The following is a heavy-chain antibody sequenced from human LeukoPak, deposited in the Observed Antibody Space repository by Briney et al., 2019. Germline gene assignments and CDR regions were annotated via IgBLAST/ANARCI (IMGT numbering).Heavy chain of an antibody. CDR3: ARALDYLGNWFDP. CDR2: IYTSGST. CDR1: GGSISSYY. V-gene: IGHV4-4*07. J-gene: IGHJ5*02. Sequence: SDTLSLTCTVSGGSISSYYWSWIRQPAGQGLEWIGRIYTSGSTNYNPSLKSRVTMSVDTSKSQCSLKLSSVTAADTAVYYCARALDYLGNWFDPWGQGTLVTVSS. D-gene: IGHD2/OR15-2a*01.